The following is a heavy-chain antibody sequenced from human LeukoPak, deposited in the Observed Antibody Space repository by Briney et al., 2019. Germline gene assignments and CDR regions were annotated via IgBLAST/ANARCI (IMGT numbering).Heavy chain of an antibody. CDR1: GFTFSNYW. D-gene: IGHD6-19*01. V-gene: IGHV3-7*04. CDR2: IKQDGRET. J-gene: IGHJ4*02. CDR3: ARGRTAVD. Sequence: GGSLILSCAASGFTFSNYWLTCVRQAPGKGLEWGANIKQDGRETYYVDSVKGRFTVSRDTAKNSLYLQMNSLRAEATAVYYCARGRTAVDWGQGTLVTVSS.